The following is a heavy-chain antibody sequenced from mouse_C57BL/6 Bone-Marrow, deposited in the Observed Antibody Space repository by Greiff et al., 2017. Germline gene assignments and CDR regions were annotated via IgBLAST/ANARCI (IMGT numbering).Heavy chain of an antibody. Sequence: EVKLLESVAELVRPGASVKLSCTASGFNIKNTYMHWVKQRPEQGLEWIGRIDPANGNTKYAPKFQGKATITADTSSNTAYLQLSSLPSEDTAIYYCARDYYGSGYFDVWGTGTTVTVSS. CDR1: GFNIKNTY. D-gene: IGHD1-1*01. CDR3: ARDYYGSGYFDV. CDR2: IDPANGNT. V-gene: IGHV14-3*01. J-gene: IGHJ1*03.